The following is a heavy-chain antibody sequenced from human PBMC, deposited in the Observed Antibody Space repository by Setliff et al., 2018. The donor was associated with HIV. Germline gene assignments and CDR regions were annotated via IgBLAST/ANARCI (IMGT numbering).Heavy chain of an antibody. V-gene: IGHV3-53*01. CDR3: ARDHCSSSGCYEYSYYGMDV. CDR2: IYSGGST. J-gene: IGHJ6*02. CDR1: GFTVSSNY. Sequence: GGSLRLSCAASGFTVSSNYMSWVRQAPGKGLEWVSVIYSGGSTYYADSVKGRFTISRDNSKNTLYLQMNSLRAEDTAVYYCARDHCSSSGCYEYSYYGMDVWGQGTTVTVSS. D-gene: IGHD2-2*01.